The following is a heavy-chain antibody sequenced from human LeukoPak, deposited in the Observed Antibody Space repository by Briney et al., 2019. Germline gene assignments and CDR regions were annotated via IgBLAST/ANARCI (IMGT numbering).Heavy chain of an antibody. CDR3: ARLKVEMATIRGSRDY. D-gene: IGHD5-24*01. J-gene: IGHJ4*02. CDR2: ISSSSSTI. V-gene: IGHV3-48*04. CDR1: GFTFSSYI. Sequence: GGSLRLSCAASGFTFSSYIMNWVRPAPGKGLEWVSYISSSSSTIYYADSVKGRFTISRDNAKNSLYLQMNSLRAEDTAVYYCARLKVEMATIRGSRDYWGQGTLVTVSS.